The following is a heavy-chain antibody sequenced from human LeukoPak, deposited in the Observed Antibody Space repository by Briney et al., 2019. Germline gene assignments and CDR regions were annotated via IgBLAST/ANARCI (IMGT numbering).Heavy chain of an antibody. CDR1: GFTFSLYW. Sequence: SGGSLRLSCAASGFTFSLYWMSWVREAPGKGLEWVANINQDGSVKYYVDSLKGRFTISRDNTKNSLYLQVNSLRAEDTAVYYCARVRSTFDIWGQGTMVTVSS. J-gene: IGHJ3*02. CDR3: ARVRSTFDI. CDR2: INQDGSVK. V-gene: IGHV3-7*04.